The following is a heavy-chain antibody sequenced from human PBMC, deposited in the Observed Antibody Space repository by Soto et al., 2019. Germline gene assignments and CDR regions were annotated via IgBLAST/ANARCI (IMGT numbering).Heavy chain of an antibody. CDR1: GYTFTSYA. CDR2: INAGNGNT. CDR3: ARDIVLMSAYYYYYYMDV. V-gene: IGHV1-3*01. D-gene: IGHD2-8*01. J-gene: IGHJ6*03. Sequence: QVQLVQSGAEVKKPGASVKVSCKASGYTFTSYAMHWVRQAPGQRLEWMGWINAGNGNTKYSQKFQGRVTITRDTYASTAYMELSSLRSEDTAVYYCARDIVLMSAYYYYYYMDVWGKGTTVTVSS.